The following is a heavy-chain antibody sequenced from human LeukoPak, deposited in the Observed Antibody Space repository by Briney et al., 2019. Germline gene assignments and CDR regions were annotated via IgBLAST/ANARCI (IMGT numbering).Heavy chain of an antibody. CDR3: ATVWFGEFLFNP. CDR2: FDPEDGET. J-gene: IGHJ5*02. CDR1: GYTLTELS. V-gene: IGHV1-24*01. D-gene: IGHD3-10*01. Sequence: ASVKVSCKVSGYTLTELSMHWVRQAPGKGPEWMGGFDPEDGETIYAQKFQGRVTMTEDTSTDTAYMELSSLRSEDTAVYYCATVWFGEFLFNPWGQGTLVTVSS.